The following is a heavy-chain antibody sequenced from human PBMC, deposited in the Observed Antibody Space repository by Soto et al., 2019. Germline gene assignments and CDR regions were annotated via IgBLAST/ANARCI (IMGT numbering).Heavy chain of an antibody. D-gene: IGHD5-18*01. CDR1: GSSLTTYL. J-gene: IGHJ4*02. V-gene: IGHV5-51*01. Sequence: GESPKISLKGSGSSLTTYLIGSVRQRPGKVLEWMGIIYPVXPDTRYSPSFQGQVTISADKPISTAYLKWSSLKASDTAMYYCARLPRLRGYSYGSLDDWGQGPLVTVSS. CDR3: ARLPRLRGYSYGSLDD. CDR2: IYPVXPDT.